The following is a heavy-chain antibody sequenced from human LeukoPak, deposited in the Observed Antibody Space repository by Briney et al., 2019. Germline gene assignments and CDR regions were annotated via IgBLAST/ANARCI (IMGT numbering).Heavy chain of an antibody. J-gene: IGHJ3*02. CDR3: ARRLTTWGNAFDI. Sequence: PGGSLRLSCAACGFTFSIYWMIWVRQAPGKGLEWVANIKQDGSEKHYVDSVKGRFTISRDNAKNSLYLRMNSLRAEDTAVYYCARRLTTWGNAFDIWGQGTMVTVSS. V-gene: IGHV3-7*01. CDR2: IKQDGSEK. D-gene: IGHD1-1*01. CDR1: GFTFSIYW.